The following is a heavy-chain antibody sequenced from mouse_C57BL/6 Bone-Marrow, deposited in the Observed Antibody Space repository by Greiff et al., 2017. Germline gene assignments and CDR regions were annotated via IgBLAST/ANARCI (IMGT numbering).Heavy chain of an antibody. D-gene: IGHD2-4*01. CDR2: IHPSDSDT. Sequence: QVHVKQSGAELVKPGASVKVSCKASGYTFTSYWMHWVKQRPGQGLEWIGRIHPSDSDTNYNQKFKGKATLTVDKSSSTAYMQLSSLTSEDSAVYYCAILIYDYDGIYYAMDYWGQGTSVTVSS. CDR3: AILIYDYDGIYYAMDY. CDR1: GYTFTSYW. V-gene: IGHV1-74*01. J-gene: IGHJ4*01.